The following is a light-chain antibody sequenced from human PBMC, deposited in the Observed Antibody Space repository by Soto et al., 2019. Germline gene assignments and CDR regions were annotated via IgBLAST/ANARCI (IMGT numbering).Light chain of an antibody. CDR1: HSVSSSY. J-gene: IGKJ5*01. V-gene: IGKV3-20*01. CDR2: GAS. CDR3: QQYVSSPPSIT. Sequence: EIVLTQSPGTLSFSLGERATLSCRASHSVSSSYLAWYQQKPGQAPRLLIYGASSRATGLPDRFSGSGSGTDFTLTISRLEPEDFAVYYCQQYVSSPPSITFGQGTRLEIK.